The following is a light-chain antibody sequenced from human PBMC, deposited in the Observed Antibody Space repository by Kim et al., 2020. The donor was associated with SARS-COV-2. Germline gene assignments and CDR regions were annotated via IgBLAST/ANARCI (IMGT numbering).Light chain of an antibody. CDR2: DAA. J-gene: IGKJ4*01. V-gene: IGKV3-11*01. CDR1: HNLGIS. Sequence: PGESATLSCRASHNLGISLACYQQTPGQAPRLLMYDAAIRAAGIPDRFSGSGSGTDFTLTIASLAPEDFAVYYCQQRGNWPPALTFGGGTKVDVK. CDR3: QQRGNWPPALT.